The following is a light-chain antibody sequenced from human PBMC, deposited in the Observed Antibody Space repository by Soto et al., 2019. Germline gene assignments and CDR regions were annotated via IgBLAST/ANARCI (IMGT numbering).Light chain of an antibody. CDR2: GAS. Sequence: EIVLAQSPDTLSLSPGELATLSCRTSQSMTTNYLAWYQQKSCQPPRLLISGASIRATGIPDRFSGSGSVTDFTLTISRLERDDFAVYYCHQYDSSPLTVGGGAKVEIK. CDR3: HQYDSSPLT. J-gene: IGKJ4*01. V-gene: IGKV3-20*01. CDR1: QSMTTNY.